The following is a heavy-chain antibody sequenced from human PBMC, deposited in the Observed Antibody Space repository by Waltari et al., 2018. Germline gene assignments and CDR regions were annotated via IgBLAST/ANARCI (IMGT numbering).Heavy chain of an antibody. D-gene: IGHD3-22*01. CDR1: GGSISSSSYY. Sequence: QLQLQESGPGLVKPSETLSLTCTVSGGSISSSSYYWGWIRQPPGKGLGWIGSIYYSGSTYYNPSLKSRVTISVDTSKNQFSLKLSSVTAADTAVYYCARDRDDSSGYYINWFDPWGQGTLVTVSS. V-gene: IGHV4-39*07. CDR3: ARDRDDSSGYYINWFDP. J-gene: IGHJ5*02. CDR2: IYYSGST.